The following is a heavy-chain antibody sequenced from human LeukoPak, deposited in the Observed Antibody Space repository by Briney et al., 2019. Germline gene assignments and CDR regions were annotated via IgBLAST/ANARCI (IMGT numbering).Heavy chain of an antibody. CDR2: ISWDGGST. D-gene: IGHD1-26*01. CDR1: GFTFSSYA. J-gene: IGHJ4*02. CDR3: AKDGGLWEGFDY. Sequence: PGGSLRLSCAASGFTFSSYAMHWVRQAPGKGLEWVSLISWDGGSTYYADSVKGRFTISRDNSKNCLYLQMNSLRAEDTALYYCAKDGGLWEGFDYWGQGTLVTVSS. V-gene: IGHV3-43D*03.